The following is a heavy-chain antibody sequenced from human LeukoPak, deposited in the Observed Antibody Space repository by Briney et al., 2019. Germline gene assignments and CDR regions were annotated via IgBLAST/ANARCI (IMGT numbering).Heavy chain of an antibody. J-gene: IGHJ5*02. D-gene: IGHD2-21*02. CDR2: ISSSGSTI. CDR3: AREVADCGGDCLAP. V-gene: IGHV3-48*03. CDR1: GFTFSTYE. Sequence: GGSPRLSCAAFGFTFSTYEMNWVRQAPGKGLEWLSYISSSGSTIFYAGSVKGRFTVSRDNAKNSLYLQMNSLRAEDTAVYYCAREVADCGGDCLAPWGQGTLVTVSS.